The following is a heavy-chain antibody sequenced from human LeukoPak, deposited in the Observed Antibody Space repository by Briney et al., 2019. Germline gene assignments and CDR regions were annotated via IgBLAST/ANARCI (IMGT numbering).Heavy chain of an antibody. V-gene: IGHV1-2*02. CDR3: ARDAGWVVVPAAIHTSGFDY. D-gene: IGHD2-2*01. Sequence: ASVKVSCKASGYTFTGYYMHWVRQAPGRGLEWMGWISPNSGGTNYAQKFQGRVTMTRDTSISTAYMELSRLRSDDTAVYYCARDAGWVVVPAAIHTSGFDYWGQGTLVTVSS. CDR2: ISPNSGGT. J-gene: IGHJ4*02. CDR1: GYTFTGYY.